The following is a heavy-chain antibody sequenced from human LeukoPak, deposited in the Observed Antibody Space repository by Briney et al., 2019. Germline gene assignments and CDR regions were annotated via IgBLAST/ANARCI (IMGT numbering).Heavy chain of an antibody. J-gene: IGHJ4*02. D-gene: IGHD1-26*01. CDR3: ARLRYSGSYSIFDY. V-gene: IGHV4-34*01. CDR1: GGSFSGYY. Sequence: PSETLSLTCAVYGGSFSGYYWSWIRQPPGKGLEWIGSIYYSGSTYYNPSLKSRVTISVDTSKNQFSLKLSSVTAADTAVYYCARLRYSGSYSIFDYWGQGTLVTVSS. CDR2: IYYSGST.